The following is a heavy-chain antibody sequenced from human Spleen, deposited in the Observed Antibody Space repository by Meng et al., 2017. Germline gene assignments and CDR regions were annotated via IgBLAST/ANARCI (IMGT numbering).Heavy chain of an antibody. V-gene: IGHV3-23*01. CDR1: GFTFSSYA. CDR3: AKDLRGSGWYEYFQY. D-gene: IGHD6-19*01. J-gene: IGHJ1*01. Sequence: GGSLRLSCAASGFTFSSYAMTWVRQAPGKGLEWVSAISTSGGSTYYADSVKGRFTISRDNSKNTLYLQMNSLRAEDTAVYYCAKDLRGSGWYEYFQYWGQGTLVTVSS. CDR2: ISTSGGST.